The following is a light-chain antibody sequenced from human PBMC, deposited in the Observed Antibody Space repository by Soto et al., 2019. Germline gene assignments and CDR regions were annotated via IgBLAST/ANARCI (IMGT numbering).Light chain of an antibody. V-gene: IGKV1-5*01. CDR3: LQYNSY. CDR2: DAS. Sequence: DIQMTQSPSTLSASVGDRVTITCRASQSISNWLAWYQQKPGKASKVLIYDASSLESGVPSRFSGSGSGTEFTLTISSLQPDDFATYYCLQYNSYFGQGTKLEI. CDR1: QSISNW. J-gene: IGKJ2*01.